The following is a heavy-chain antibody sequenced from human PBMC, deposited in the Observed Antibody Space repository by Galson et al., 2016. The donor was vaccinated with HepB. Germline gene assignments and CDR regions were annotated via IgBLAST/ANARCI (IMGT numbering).Heavy chain of an antibody. Sequence: SLRLSCAASGFSFSKYSLTWVRQAPGKGLEWVANTKQDGSEKYYVESVKGRFTIFRDNAKKSLYLQMNSLRADDTAVYYCTRSVFSGYEPWAWGPKSKDYDYGMDVWGRGTLVTVSS. D-gene: IGHD5-12*01. CDR1: GFSFSKYS. CDR3: TRSVFSGYEPWAWGPKSKDYDYGMDV. J-gene: IGHJ2*01. V-gene: IGHV3-7*01. CDR2: TKQDGSEK.